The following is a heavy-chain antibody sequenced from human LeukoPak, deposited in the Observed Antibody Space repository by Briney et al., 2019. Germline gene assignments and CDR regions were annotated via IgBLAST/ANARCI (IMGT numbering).Heavy chain of an antibody. CDR3: AREVVAAAGTDAFDI. Sequence: GGSLRLSCAASGFTFSSYWMSWVRQAPGKGLEWVANIKQDGSEKYYVDSVKGRFTISRDNAKNSLYLQMNSLRAEDTAVYYCAREVVAAAGTDAFDIWGQGTMVTVSS. D-gene: IGHD6-13*01. CDR1: GFTFSSYW. J-gene: IGHJ3*02. V-gene: IGHV3-7*01. CDR2: IKQDGSEK.